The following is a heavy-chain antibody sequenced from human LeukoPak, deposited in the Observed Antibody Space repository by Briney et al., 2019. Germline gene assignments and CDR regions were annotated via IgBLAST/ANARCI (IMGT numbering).Heavy chain of an antibody. CDR2: IKQDGSQK. J-gene: IGHJ4*02. CDR1: GFAFTNYW. Sequence: GGSLRLSCAASGFAFTNYWTSWVRQAPGKGLEWVANIKQDGSQKYYVDSVKGRFTISRDNAKNSVYLQMNSLSAEDTAVYYCARDKIDGDSFFVYWGQGTLVTVSS. CDR3: ARDKIDGDSFFVY. V-gene: IGHV3-7*01. D-gene: IGHD4-17*01.